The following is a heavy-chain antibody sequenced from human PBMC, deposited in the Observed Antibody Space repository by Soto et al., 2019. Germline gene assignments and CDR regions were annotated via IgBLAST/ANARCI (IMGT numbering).Heavy chain of an antibody. J-gene: IGHJ6*02. Sequence: GGSLRLSCAASGFTFSSYSMNWVRQAPGKGLVWVSRINGDGSTTAYADSVRGRFTISRDNAKNTLYLQVNSLRDEDTAVYYCARGLRNYYGVDVWGQGTTVTVSS. CDR3: ARGLRNYYGVDV. CDR2: INGDGSTT. V-gene: IGHV3-74*01. CDR1: GFTFSSYS.